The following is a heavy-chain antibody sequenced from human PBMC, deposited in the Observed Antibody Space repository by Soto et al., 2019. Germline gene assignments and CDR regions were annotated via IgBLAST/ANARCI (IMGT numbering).Heavy chain of an antibody. CDR3: ARGYCSSTSFYEFDY. CDR2: IYYSGNT. D-gene: IGHD2-2*01. V-gene: IGHV4-59*01. CDR1: SGSISSYY. Sequence: SETLSLTCTVSSGSISSYYWNWIRQPPGKGLEWIGSIYYSGNTNYSPSLKSRVTISVDTSKKQFSLKLTSVTAADTAMYYCARGYCSSTSFYEFDYWGQGTLFTVSS. J-gene: IGHJ4*02.